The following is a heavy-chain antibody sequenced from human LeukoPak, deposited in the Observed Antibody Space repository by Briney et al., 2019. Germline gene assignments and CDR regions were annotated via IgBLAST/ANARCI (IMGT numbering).Heavy chain of an antibody. D-gene: IGHD4-17*01. Sequence: SETLSLTCTVSGGSISSSSSYYWGWIRQPPGKGLEWIGSIYYSGTTYHNPSLKSRVTISVDTSKNYFSLKLSSVTAADTAVYYCARRGDYEFDSWGQGTLVTVSS. V-gene: IGHV4-39*02. CDR3: ARRGDYEFDS. J-gene: IGHJ4*02. CDR2: IYYSGTT. CDR1: GGSISSSSSYY.